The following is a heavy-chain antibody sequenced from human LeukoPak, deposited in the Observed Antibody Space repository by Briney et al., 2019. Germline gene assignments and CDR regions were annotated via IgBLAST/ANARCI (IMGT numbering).Heavy chain of an antibody. J-gene: IGHJ4*02. D-gene: IGHD3-22*01. CDR3: ARSRGSGYPPHFAY. Sequence: SETLSLTCTVSGGSINSYYWSWIRQPPGKGLEWIAYVYDNGSTNYNPSLKSRVTMSVDTSKNQFSLKLSSVTAADTAVYYCARSRGSGYPPHFAYWGQATLVTVSS. V-gene: IGHV4-59*01. CDR2: VYDNGST. CDR1: GGSINSYY.